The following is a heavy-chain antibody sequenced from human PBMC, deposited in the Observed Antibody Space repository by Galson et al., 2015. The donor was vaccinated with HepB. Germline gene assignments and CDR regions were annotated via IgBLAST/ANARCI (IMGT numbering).Heavy chain of an antibody. CDR3: AKPSLYYYGSGSYYAY. D-gene: IGHD3-10*01. CDR2: ISGSGGST. J-gene: IGHJ4*02. V-gene: IGHV3-23*01. CDR1: GFTFSSYA. Sequence: SLRLSCAASGFTFSSYAMSWVRQAPGKGLEWVSAISGSGGSTYYADSVKGRFTISRDNSKNTLYLQMNSLRAEDTAVYYCAKPSLYYYGSGSYYAYWGQGTLVTVSS.